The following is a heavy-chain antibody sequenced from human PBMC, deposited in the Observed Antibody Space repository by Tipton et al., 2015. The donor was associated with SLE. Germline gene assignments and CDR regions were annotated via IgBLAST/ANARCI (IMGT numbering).Heavy chain of an antibody. J-gene: IGHJ3*02. Sequence: TLSLTCTVSGGSISSYYWSWIRQPPGKGLEWIGYIYYSGSTNYNPSLKSRVTISVDTSKNQFSLKLSSVTAADAAVYYCARGGTTVPTAFDIWGQGTMVTVSS. CDR2: IYYSGST. D-gene: IGHD4-17*01. CDR3: ARGGTTVPTAFDI. CDR1: GGSISSYY. V-gene: IGHV4-59*01.